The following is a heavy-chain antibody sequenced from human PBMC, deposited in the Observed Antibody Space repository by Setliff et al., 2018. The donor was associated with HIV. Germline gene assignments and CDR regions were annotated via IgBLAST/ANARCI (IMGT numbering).Heavy chain of an antibody. CDR2: FSYSGTT. D-gene: IGHD3-22*01. CDR3: STDSSGYYSFDY. V-gene: IGHV4-39*02. J-gene: IGHJ4*02. CDR1: GGSISSRNYY. Sequence: SETLSLTCSVSGGSISSRNYYWGWIRQPPGKGLEWIASFSYSGTTYYSPSLKSRVTMSVDTSKNQFSLQLSSVTAADTAVYFCSTDSSGYYSFDYWGQGTLVTVSS.